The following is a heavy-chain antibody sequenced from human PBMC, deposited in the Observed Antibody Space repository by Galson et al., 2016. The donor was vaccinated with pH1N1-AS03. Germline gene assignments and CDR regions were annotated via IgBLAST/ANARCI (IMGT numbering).Heavy chain of an antibody. V-gene: IGHV4-39*01. CDR1: GGSISTGSYY. Sequence: SETLSLTCAVSGGSISTGSYYWGWIRQPPGKGLEWVGSFYHGGSTYYNPSLKSRVSISVDTSKNQFSLKLSSVTDADPAVYYCARQHDSGFGRLFVDFWGQGTLGTVSS. J-gene: IGHJ4*02. CDR3: ARQHDSGFGRLFVDF. CDR2: FYHGGST. D-gene: IGHD1-26*01.